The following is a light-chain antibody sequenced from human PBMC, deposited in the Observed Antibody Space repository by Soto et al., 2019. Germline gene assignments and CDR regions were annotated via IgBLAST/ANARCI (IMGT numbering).Light chain of an antibody. J-gene: IGLJ1*01. CDR1: SSDVGGYNY. V-gene: IGLV2-8*01. CDR3: RSYAGSDNLRV. CDR2: EVS. Sequence: QSALTQPPSASGSPGQSVTISCTGTSSDVGGYNYVSWYQQHPGKAPKLMIYEVSKRPSGVPDRFSGSKSDNTASLTVSGLRAEDEADYYCRSYAGSDNLRVFGSGTKLTVL.